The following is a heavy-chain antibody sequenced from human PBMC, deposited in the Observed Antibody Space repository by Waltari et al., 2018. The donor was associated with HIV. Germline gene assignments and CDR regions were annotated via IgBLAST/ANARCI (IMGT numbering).Heavy chain of an antibody. Sequence: EVQVVESGGGLVQPGGSLRLSCVASGFTFSRFWMAWVRQAPGKGLEWLANINRDGSETNYVDSVKGRFTISRDNAKNSLYLQMNSLRAEDTAVYYCAREWELLIMFYNYYYMDVWGKGTTVTVSS. D-gene: IGHD1-26*01. CDR1: GFTFSRFW. V-gene: IGHV3-7*01. CDR2: INRDGSET. CDR3: AREWELLIMFYNYYYMDV. J-gene: IGHJ6*03.